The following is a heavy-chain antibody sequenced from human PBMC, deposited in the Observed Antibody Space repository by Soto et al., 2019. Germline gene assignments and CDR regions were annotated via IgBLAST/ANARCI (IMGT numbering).Heavy chain of an antibody. CDR1: GFTFSRHN. D-gene: IGHD3-10*01. CDR3: AKGGFEYSGSFQDYLDV. Sequence: QVQLVEAGGGVVQPGRSLRLSCGASGFTFSRHNIHWVRQAPGKGLEWVAAVLYDGSNKYYAASVKGRFTLSRDNYKNAMYLQMNSLRAEDTAVYYCAKGGFEYSGSFQDYLDVWGKGTTVTVS. V-gene: IGHV3-30*18. J-gene: IGHJ6*03. CDR2: VLYDGSNK.